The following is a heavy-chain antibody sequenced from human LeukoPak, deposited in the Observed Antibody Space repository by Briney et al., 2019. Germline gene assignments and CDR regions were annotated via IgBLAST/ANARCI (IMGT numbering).Heavy chain of an antibody. D-gene: IGHD6-13*01. CDR3: AKELYSSSWYFFDY. V-gene: IGHV4-4*07. Sequence: SETLSLTCTVSGGSISSYYWSWIRQPAGKGLEWVGRIYTSGSTNYNPSLKSRVTMSVDTSKNQFSLKLSSVTAADTAVYYCAKELYSSSWYFFDYWGQGTLVTVSS. J-gene: IGHJ4*02. CDR2: IYTSGST. CDR1: GGSISSYY.